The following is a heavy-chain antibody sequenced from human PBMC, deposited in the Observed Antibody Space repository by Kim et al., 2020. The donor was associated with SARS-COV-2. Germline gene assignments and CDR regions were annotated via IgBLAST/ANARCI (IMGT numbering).Heavy chain of an antibody. Sequence: GESLKISCKGSGYSFTSYWIGWVRQMPGKGLEWMGIIYPGDSDTRYSPSFQGQVTISADKSISTAYLQWSSLKASDTAMYYCARRQIFGVVTDAFDIWGQGTMVTVSS. J-gene: IGHJ3*02. D-gene: IGHD3-3*01. CDR3: ARRQIFGVVTDAFDI. CDR1: GYSFTSYW. CDR2: IYPGDSDT. V-gene: IGHV5-51*01.